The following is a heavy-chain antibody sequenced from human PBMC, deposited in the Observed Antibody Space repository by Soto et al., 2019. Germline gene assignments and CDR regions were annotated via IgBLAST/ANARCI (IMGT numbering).Heavy chain of an antibody. D-gene: IGHD2-2*01. J-gene: IGHJ1*01. CDR1: QFIFSNYG. CDR3: AKEVNGRASPWSFQH. CDR2: VSHDGTVQ. Sequence: QVQLVESGGGVVQPGRSLTLSCAASQFIFSNYGMHWVRQAPGRGLEWVAVVSHDGTVQFYADSVKGRFTISRDNSRNTLYLQMNSLRPEDTAVYYCAKEVNGRASPWSFQHWGQGTLVTVSS. V-gene: IGHV3-30*18.